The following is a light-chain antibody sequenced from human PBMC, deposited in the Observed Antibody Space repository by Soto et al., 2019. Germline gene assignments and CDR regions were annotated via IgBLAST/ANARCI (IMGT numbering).Light chain of an antibody. J-gene: IGKJ1*01. CDR1: QSISSNY. Sequence: EIVLTQSTGTLSVSPGERATLSCRASQSISSNYLAWYQQKPGQAPSLIIYGASSRATGNPDRFSGSGSGTDFTHTIIRLEPEDYAIYYCQQYGSWTFCQGTKVESK. V-gene: IGKV3-20*01. CDR3: QQYGSWT. CDR2: GAS.